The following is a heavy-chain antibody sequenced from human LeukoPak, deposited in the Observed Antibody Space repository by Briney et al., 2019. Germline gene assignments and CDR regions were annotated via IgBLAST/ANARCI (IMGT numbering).Heavy chain of an antibody. V-gene: IGHV1-2*02. J-gene: IGHJ4*02. Sequence: GASVKVSCTTSGYTFTGYYIHWVRQALGQGLEWMGWINPNSGGTNYAQKFQGRVTMTRDTSISTAYMELSRLRSDDTAVYYCARGTREGYNFAFDYWGQGTLVIVSS. D-gene: IGHD5-12*01. CDR1: GYTFTGYY. CDR2: INPNSGGT. CDR3: ARGTREGYNFAFDY.